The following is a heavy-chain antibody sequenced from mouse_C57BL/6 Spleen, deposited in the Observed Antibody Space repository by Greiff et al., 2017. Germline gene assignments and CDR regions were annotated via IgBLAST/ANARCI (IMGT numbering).Heavy chain of an antibody. Sequence: EVKVEESGGGLVQPGGSMKLSCVASGFTFSNYWMNWVRQSPEKGLEWVAQIRLKSDNYATHYAESVKGRFTISRDDSKSSVYLQMNNLRAEDTGIYYCTGRRTSYYFDYWGQGTTLTVSS. CDR1: GFTFSNYW. V-gene: IGHV6-3*01. CDR2: IRLKSDNYAT. CDR3: TGRRTSYYFDY. J-gene: IGHJ2*01.